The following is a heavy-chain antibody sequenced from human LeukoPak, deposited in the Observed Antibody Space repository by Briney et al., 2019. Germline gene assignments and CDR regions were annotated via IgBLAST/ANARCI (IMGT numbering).Heavy chain of an antibody. D-gene: IGHD6-13*01. CDR2: IQYSGTT. J-gene: IGHJ4*02. CDR1: SGSIIGYY. CDR3: ARDRAAGTLDF. V-gene: IGHV4-59*01. Sequence: KASETLSLTCTVSSGSIIGYYWAWIRQPPGKGLEWIGYIQYSGTTEYNPSLASRATISVDTAMDQFSLNLRSVTAADTAVYYCARDRAAGTLDFWGQGTLVTVSS.